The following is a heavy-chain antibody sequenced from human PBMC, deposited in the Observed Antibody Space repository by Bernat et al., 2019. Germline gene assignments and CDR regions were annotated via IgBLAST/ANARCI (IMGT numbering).Heavy chain of an antibody. D-gene: IGHD6-13*01. CDR3: ASYGSSWNYFDY. Sequence: VQLVESGGGVVQPGRSLRLSCAASGFTFSSYWMSWVRQAPGKGLEWVANIKQDGSEKYYVDSVKGRFTISRDNAKNSLYLQMNSLRAEDTAVYYCASYGSSWNYFDYWGQGTLVTVSS. CDR2: IKQDGSEK. J-gene: IGHJ4*02. CDR1: GFTFSSYW. V-gene: IGHV3-7*01.